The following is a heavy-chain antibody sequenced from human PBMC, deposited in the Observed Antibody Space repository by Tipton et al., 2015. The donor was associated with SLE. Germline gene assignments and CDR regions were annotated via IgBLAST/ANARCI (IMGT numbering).Heavy chain of an antibody. CDR1: GDSISGHY. J-gene: IGHJ4*02. D-gene: IGHD3-10*01. Sequence: LRLPCTVSGDSISGHYWSWIRQPPGRGLEWIGYIFYNGNTNYSPSLESRVTISVDTSKNQFSLKLSSVTAADTAMYYCARVGKTGYYWGQGTLVTVSS. V-gene: IGHV4-59*11. CDR2: IFYNGNT. CDR3: ARVGKTGYY.